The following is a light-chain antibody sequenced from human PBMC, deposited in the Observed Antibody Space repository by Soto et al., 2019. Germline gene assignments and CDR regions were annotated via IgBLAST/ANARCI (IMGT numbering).Light chain of an antibody. Sequence: EIVLTQSPGNLSLSPGERATLSCRASQSVSRSYLAWYQQKPGQAPRLLIYGASSRDTGIPDRFSGSGSGTDFTLTISRLEPEDFAVYYCQQYGSSPWTFGQGTKVEIK. CDR3: QQYGSSPWT. CDR2: GAS. V-gene: IGKV3-20*01. CDR1: QSVSRSY. J-gene: IGKJ1*01.